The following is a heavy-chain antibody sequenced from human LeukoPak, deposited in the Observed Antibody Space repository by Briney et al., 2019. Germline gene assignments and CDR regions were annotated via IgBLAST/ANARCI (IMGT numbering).Heavy chain of an antibody. D-gene: IGHD4-11*01. Sequence: ASVKVSCKASGYTFTGYYMHWVRQAPGQGLEWMGWISAYNGNTNYAQKLQGRVTMTTDTSTSTAYMELRSLRSDDTAVYYCARDCMEYSNYFDYWGQGTLVTVSS. V-gene: IGHV1-18*04. CDR1: GYTFTGYY. CDR2: ISAYNGNT. J-gene: IGHJ4*02. CDR3: ARDCMEYSNYFDY.